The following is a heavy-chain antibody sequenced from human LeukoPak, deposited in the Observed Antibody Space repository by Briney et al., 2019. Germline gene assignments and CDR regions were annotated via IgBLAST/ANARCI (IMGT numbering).Heavy chain of an antibody. D-gene: IGHD5-18*01. J-gene: IGHJ4*02. V-gene: IGHV4-39*01. CDR3: ARRKSFYVDTAMAPFDY. Sequence: SETLSLTCTVSGGSISSSSYYWGWIRQPPGKGLEWIGSIYYSGSTYYNPSLKSRVTISVDTSKNQFSLKLSSVTAADTAVYYCARRKSFYVDTAMAPFDYWGQGTLVTVSS. CDR2: IYYSGST. CDR1: GGSISSSSYY.